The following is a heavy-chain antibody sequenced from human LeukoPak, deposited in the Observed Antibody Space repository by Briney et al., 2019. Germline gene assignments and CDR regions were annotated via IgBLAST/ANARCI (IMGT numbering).Heavy chain of an antibody. CDR3: ARDALGITIFGVVIGDFDY. Sequence: PGGSLRLSCAASRFTFSSYSMNWVRQAPGKGLEWVSSISSSSSYIYYADSVKGRFTISRDNAKNSLYLQMNSLRAEDTAVYYCARDALGITIFGVVIGDFDYWGQGTLVTVSS. V-gene: IGHV3-21*01. CDR1: RFTFSSYS. J-gene: IGHJ4*02. D-gene: IGHD3-3*01. CDR2: ISSSSSYI.